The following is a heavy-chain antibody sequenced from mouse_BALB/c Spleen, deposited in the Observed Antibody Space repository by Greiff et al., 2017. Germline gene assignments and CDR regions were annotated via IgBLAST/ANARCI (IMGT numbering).Heavy chain of an antibody. V-gene: IGHV5-6*01. D-gene: IGHD1-1*01. CDR3: ARSPTGVDYYAMDY. J-gene: IGHJ4*01. Sequence: EVKLMESGGDLVKPGGSLKLSCAASGFTFSSYGMSWVRQTPDKRLEWVATISSGGSYTYYPDSVKGRFTISRDNAKNTLYLQMSSLKSEDTAMYYCARSPTGVDYYAMDYWGQGTSGTVAS. CDR2: ISSGGSYT. CDR1: GFTFSSYG.